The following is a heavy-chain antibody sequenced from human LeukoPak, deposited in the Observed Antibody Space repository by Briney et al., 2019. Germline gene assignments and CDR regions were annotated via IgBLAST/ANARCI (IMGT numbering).Heavy chain of an antibody. J-gene: IGHJ4*02. CDR2: IDPSDSYT. Sequence: GESLKISCKGSGYRFTSYWISWVRPMPGKGLEWMGRIDPSDSYTNYSPSFQGHVTISADKSISAAYLQWSSLQASDTAMYYFARHSKTGSSRLYFDYWGQGTLVTVST. V-gene: IGHV5-10-1*01. CDR3: ARHSKTGSSRLYFDY. D-gene: IGHD3-10*01. CDR1: GYRFTSYW.